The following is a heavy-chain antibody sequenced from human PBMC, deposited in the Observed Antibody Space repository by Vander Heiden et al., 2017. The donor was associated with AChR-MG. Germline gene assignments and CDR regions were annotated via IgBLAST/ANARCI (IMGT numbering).Heavy chain of an antibody. CDR1: GGSISSYY. D-gene: IGHD6-19*01. Sequence: QVQLQESGPGLVKPSETLSLTCPVSGGSISSYYWSWIRQPPGKGLEWIGYIYYSGSTNYNPSLKSRVTISVDTSKNQFSLKLSSVTAADTAVYYCARHGSGWLLDNWGQGTLVTVSS. CDR3: ARHGSGWLLDN. CDR2: IYYSGST. V-gene: IGHV4-59*08. J-gene: IGHJ4*02.